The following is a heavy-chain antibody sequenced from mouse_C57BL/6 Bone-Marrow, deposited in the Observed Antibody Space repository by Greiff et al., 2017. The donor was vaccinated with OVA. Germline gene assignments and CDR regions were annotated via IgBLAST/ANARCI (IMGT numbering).Heavy chain of an antibody. CDR2: ISNGGGSP. J-gene: IGHJ4*01. CDR3: ARGPAGYAMDY. V-gene: IGHV5-12*01. Sequence: EVKLMESGGGLVQPGGSLKLSCAASGFTFSDYYMYWVRQTPEKRLEWVAYISNGGGSPYYPDTVKGRFTISRDNAKNTLYLQMSRLKSEDTAMYYCARGPAGYAMDYWGQGTSVTVSS. CDR1: GFTFSDYY.